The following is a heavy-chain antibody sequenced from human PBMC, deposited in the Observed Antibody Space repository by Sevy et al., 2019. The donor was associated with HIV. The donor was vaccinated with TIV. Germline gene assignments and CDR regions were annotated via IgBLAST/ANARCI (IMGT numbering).Heavy chain of an antibody. CDR1: GFTFSSYA. V-gene: IGHV3-23*01. D-gene: IGHD2-15*01. Sequence: GGSLRLSCAASGFTFSSYAMSWVRQAPGKGLEWVSAISGSGGSTYYADSVKGRFTISRDNSKNTLYLQMNSLRAEDTVVYYCAKVDIVVVVAALHTAIDYWGQGTLVTVSS. CDR2: ISGSGGST. J-gene: IGHJ4*02. CDR3: AKVDIVVVVAALHTAIDY.